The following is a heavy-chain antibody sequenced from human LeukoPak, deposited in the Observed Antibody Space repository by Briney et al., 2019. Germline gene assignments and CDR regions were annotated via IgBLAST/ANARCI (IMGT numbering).Heavy chain of an antibody. CDR2: ISGSGGST. D-gene: IGHD3-10*01. CDR1: GFTFSSYA. CDR3: AKGTVDTMGWSYFDY. Sequence: GGSLRLSCAASGFTFSSYAMSWVRQAPGKGLEWVSAISGSGGSTYYADSVKGRFTISRDNSKNTLYLQMNSLRAEDTAVYYCAKGTVDTMGWSYFDYWGQGTLVTVSS. J-gene: IGHJ4*02. V-gene: IGHV3-23*01.